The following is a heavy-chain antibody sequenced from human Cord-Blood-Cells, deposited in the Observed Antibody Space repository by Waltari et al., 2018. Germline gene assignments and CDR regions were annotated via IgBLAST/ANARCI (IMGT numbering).Heavy chain of an antibody. CDR2: IKQDGSEK. V-gene: IGHV3-7*01. Sequence: EVQLVESGGGLVRLGGSLRPACAASGLPFITHWLTWFRPAPGKGLEGVANIKQDGSEKYYVDSVKGRFTISRDNAKNSLYLQMNSLRAEDTAVYYCARAEPVLYAGGSYWGQGTLVTVSS. CDR3: ARAEPVLYAGGSY. CDR1: GLPFITHW. D-gene: IGHD2-2*02. J-gene: IGHJ4*02.